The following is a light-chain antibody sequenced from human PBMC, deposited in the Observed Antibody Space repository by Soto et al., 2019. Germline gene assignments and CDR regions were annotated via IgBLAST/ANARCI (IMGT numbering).Light chain of an antibody. CDR2: GAS. CDR3: QQYGSVPLT. CDR1: QSVSTSY. J-gene: IGKJ4*01. Sequence: ENVLTQSPGTLSLSPGERATLSCRASQSVSTSYLARYQQKPGQAPRLLIYGASSRATGIPDRFSGSGSGADFTLTNSRLEPEDFAVYYCQQYGSVPLTFGGGTKVEIK. V-gene: IGKV3-20*01.